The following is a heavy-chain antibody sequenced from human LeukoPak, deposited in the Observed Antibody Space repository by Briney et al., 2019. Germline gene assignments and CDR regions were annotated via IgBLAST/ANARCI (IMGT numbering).Heavy chain of an antibody. V-gene: IGHV3-23*01. CDR1: GFTFSSSA. Sequence: GGSLRLSCAASGFTFSSSAMSWVRQVPGKGLEWVSGISASGGSTYYADSVRGRFTTSRDNSKNTLYLQMNSLRAEDTAVYYCAKRYSSNWLFDFWGQGTLVTVSS. CDR3: AKRYSSNWLFDF. D-gene: IGHD6-13*01. J-gene: IGHJ4*02. CDR2: ISASGGST.